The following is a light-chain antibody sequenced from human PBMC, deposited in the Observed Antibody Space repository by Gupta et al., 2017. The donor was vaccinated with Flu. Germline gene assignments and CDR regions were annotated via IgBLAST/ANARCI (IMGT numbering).Light chain of an antibody. CDR1: QSISTY. J-gene: IGKJ4*01. V-gene: IGKV1-39*01. CDR2: AAS. Sequence: DIQMTQSPSSLSSSVGDRVTITCRASQSISTYLNWYQQKPGKAPKLLIYAASSLESGVPSGFSGRGSGTDFTLTISSLQPEDFATYFCQQTNTTPLTFGGGTQVEIK. CDR3: QQTNTTPLT.